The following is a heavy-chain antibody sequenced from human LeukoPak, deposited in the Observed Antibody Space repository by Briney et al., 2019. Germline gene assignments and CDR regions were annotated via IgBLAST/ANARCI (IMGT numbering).Heavy chain of an antibody. CDR1: GGSFCGYY. CDR3: ARRGYDHSGYYYGMDV. D-gene: IGHD5-12*01. J-gene: IGHJ6*04. CDR2: INHSGST. V-gene: IGHV4-34*01. Sequence: SETLSLTCAVYGGSFCGYYWSWIRQPPGKGLEWIGEINHSGSTNYNPSLKSRVTISVDTSKNQFSLKLSSVTAADTAVYYCARRGYDHSGYYYGMDVWGKGTTVTVSS.